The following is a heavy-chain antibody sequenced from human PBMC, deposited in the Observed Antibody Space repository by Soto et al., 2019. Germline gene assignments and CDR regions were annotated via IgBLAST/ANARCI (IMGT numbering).Heavy chain of an antibody. CDR3: ASGVDSNYAYYGMDV. Sequence: ASVKVSCKASGGTFSSYAISWVRQAPGQGLEWMGGIIPIFGTANYAQKFQGRVTITADESTSTAYMELSSLRSEDTAVYYCASGVDSNYAYYGMDVWGQETTVTVSS. CDR2: IIPIFGTA. V-gene: IGHV1-69*13. CDR1: GGTFSSYA. J-gene: IGHJ6*02. D-gene: IGHD4-4*01.